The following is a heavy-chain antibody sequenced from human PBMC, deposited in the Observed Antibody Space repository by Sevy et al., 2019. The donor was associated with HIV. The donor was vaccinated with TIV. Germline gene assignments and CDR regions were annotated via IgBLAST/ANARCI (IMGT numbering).Heavy chain of an antibody. CDR1: GFTFSSYE. Sequence: GESLKISCAASGFTFSSYEMNWVRQAPGKGLEWVSYISNSGTTISYSVSVRGRFSISRDNARNSLYLQMNSLRAEDTAVYYCARDLPPSATTVAHFDYWGQGTLVTVSS. V-gene: IGHV3-48*03. J-gene: IGHJ4*02. D-gene: IGHD4-17*01. CDR3: ARDLPPSATTVAHFDY. CDR2: ISNSGTTI.